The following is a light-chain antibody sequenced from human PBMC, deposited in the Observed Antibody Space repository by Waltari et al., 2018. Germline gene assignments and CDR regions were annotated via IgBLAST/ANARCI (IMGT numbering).Light chain of an antibody. J-gene: IGLJ2*01. CDR1: SGSISSTSY. CDR3: LMYMGSGIWV. CDR2: KIN. V-gene: IGLV8-61*01. Sequence: QTVVTQEPSLSVSPGGTVTLTCALSSGSISSTSYVSWYRQTPGQAPRTLIYKINSRPAGVPDRFAGSFLGNKAALTITGAQAEDESDYYCLMYMGSGIWVFGGGTKVTVL.